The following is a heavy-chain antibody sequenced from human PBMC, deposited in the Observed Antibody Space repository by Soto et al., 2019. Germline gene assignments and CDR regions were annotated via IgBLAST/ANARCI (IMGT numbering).Heavy chain of an antibody. J-gene: IGHJ5*02. V-gene: IGHV3-7*01. CDR3: AGIQNNWFDP. Sequence: EVQLVESGGGLVQPGGSLRLTCTASGFTFTSSWMAWVRQAPGKGLEWVGNIKQDGSEVYYLDSVRGRFTISRDSAWKSLYLQVNSLRDEDTAVYYCAGIQNNWFDPWGQGTLVAGSS. CDR1: GFTFTSSW. CDR2: IKQDGSEV.